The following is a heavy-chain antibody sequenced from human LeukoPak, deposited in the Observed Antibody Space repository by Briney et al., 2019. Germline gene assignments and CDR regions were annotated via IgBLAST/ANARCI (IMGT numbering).Heavy chain of an antibody. CDR3: ARYCGAASCYSGFDY. CDR2: ISGDGGT. J-gene: IGHJ4*02. Sequence: GGSLRLSCAASGFTFGSYVRSRVRQAPGKGPEWVSAISGDGGTYYADSVKGRFTISRDNSKNTLYLQMNSLGGEDTALYYCARYCGAASCYSGFDYWGQGTLVTVAS. D-gene: IGHD2-15*01. V-gene: IGHV3-23*01. CDR1: GFTFGSYV.